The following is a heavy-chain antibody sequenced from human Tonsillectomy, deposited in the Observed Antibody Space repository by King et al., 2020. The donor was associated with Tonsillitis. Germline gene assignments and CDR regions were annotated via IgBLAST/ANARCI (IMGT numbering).Heavy chain of an antibody. J-gene: IGHJ6*03. CDR2: ISSSSRYI. Sequence: VQLVQAGGGLVKPGGSLRLSCAASGFTFSIYSMNWVRQAPGKGLEWVSSISSSSRYIYYADSVKGRFTIPRDNAKNSLNLQMNSPRAEDTALYNCARSGLVLGDYYYYYYMDVWGKGTTVTVSS. V-gene: IGHV3-21*01. CDR3: ARSGLVLGDYYYYYYMDV. CDR1: GFTFSIYS. D-gene: IGHD3-10*01.